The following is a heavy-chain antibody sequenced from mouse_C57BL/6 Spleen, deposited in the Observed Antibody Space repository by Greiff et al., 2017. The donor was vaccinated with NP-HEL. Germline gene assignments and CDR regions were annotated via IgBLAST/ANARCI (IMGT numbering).Heavy chain of an antibody. CDR2: IYPRDGST. D-gene: IGHD1-1*01. CDR1: GYTFTSYD. Sequence: VKLVESGPELVKPGASVKLSCKASGYTFTSYDINWVKQRPGQGLEWIGWIYPRDGSTKYNEKFKGKATLTVDTSSSTAYMELHSLTSEDSAVYFCARRYGSSPYYFDYWGQGTTLTVSS. J-gene: IGHJ2*01. V-gene: IGHV1-85*01. CDR3: ARRYGSSPYYFDY.